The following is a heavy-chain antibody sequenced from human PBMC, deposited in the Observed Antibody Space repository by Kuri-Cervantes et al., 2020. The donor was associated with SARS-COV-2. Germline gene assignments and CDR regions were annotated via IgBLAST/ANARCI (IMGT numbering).Heavy chain of an antibody. Sequence: LSLTCAASGFTFRSYWMSWVRQAPGKGLEWVANIKPDGSEKNYVGSVKGRFTISRDNAKNSLYLQTNSLRVEDTAVYYCAKSGRQYDVWGQGTMVTVSS. CDR3: AKSGRQYDV. D-gene: IGHD3-10*01. J-gene: IGHJ3*01. V-gene: IGHV3-7*01. CDR2: IKPDGSEK. CDR1: GFTFRSYW.